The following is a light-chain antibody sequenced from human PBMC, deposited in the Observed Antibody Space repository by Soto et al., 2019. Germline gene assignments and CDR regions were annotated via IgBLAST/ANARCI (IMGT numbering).Light chain of an antibody. J-gene: IGKJ3*01. V-gene: IGKV1-33*01. Sequence: IQMTQSPSSLSASVGDRVTLTCQASHDIRDHLNWYQQKPGKPPKLLIYDASNLQTGVPSRFSGSGSGTDFTFTISSLQPEDIATYFCHQYDNLSQTFGPGTKVDNK. CDR2: DAS. CDR1: HDIRDH. CDR3: HQYDNLSQT.